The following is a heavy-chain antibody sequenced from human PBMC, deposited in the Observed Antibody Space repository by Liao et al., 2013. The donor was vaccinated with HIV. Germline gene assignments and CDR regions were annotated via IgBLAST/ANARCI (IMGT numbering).Heavy chain of an antibody. CDR3: AREDVAQRYYYYYYMDV. J-gene: IGHJ6*03. D-gene: IGHD3-10*02. V-gene: IGHV4-61*02. CDR1: GVSISSGDYY. CDR2: IYTIGST. Sequence: QVQLQESGPGLVKPSQTLSLTCSVSGVSISSGDYYWSWIRQPPGKGLEWIGRIYTIGSTNYNPSFKSRVTISMDTSKNQFSLRLSSVTAADTAVYYCAREDVAQRYYYYYYMDVWGKGTDGHRLL.